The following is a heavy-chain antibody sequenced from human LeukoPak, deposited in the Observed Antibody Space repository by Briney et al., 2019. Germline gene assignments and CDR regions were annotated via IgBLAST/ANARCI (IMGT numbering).Heavy chain of an antibody. D-gene: IGHD2-15*01. CDR3: ASLMVVAATDLDY. Sequence: GESLKISCKGSGYSFTSYWIGWVRQMPGKGLEWMGIIYPGDSDTRYSPSFQGQVTISTDKSISTAYLQWNSLRAEDTAVYYCASLMVVAATDLDYWGQGTLVTVSS. V-gene: IGHV5-51*01. CDR2: IYPGDSDT. CDR1: GYSFTSYW. J-gene: IGHJ4*02.